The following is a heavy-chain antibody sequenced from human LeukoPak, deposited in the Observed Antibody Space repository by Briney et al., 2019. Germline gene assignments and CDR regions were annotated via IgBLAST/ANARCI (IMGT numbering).Heavy chain of an antibody. CDR3: ARGSYCSSTSCCTGALDY. Sequence: SETLSLTCTVSGGSISSGDYYWSWIRQPPGKGLEWIAYMYYSGSTYYNPSLKSRVTISVDTSKNQFSLKLSSVTAADTAVYYCARGSYCSSTSCCTGALDYWGQGTLVTVSS. D-gene: IGHD2-2*02. V-gene: IGHV4-30-4*01. J-gene: IGHJ4*02. CDR2: MYYSGST. CDR1: GGSISSGDYY.